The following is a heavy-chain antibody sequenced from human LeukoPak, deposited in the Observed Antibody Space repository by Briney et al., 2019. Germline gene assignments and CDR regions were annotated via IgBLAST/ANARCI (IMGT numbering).Heavy chain of an antibody. Sequence: SETLSLTCAVYGGSFSGYYWSWIRQPPGKGLGWIGEINHSGSTNYNPSLKSRVTISVDTSKNQFSLKLSSVTAADTAVYYCARRIVGAIDFDYWGQGTLVTVSS. CDR2: INHSGST. CDR3: ARRIVGAIDFDY. CDR1: GGSFSGYY. D-gene: IGHD1-26*01. J-gene: IGHJ4*02. V-gene: IGHV4-34*01.